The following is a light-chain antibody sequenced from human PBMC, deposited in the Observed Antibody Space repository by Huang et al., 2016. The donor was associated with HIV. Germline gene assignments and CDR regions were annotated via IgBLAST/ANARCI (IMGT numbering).Light chain of an antibody. CDR1: QAIRND. CDR3: LQDYSYPRT. V-gene: IGKV1-6*01. Sequence: AIQMTQSPSSLSASVGDRVTITCRASQAIRNDLGWYQQRPGTAPKLLIYAASELHSGVPLRFSGSGSGTDFTLTISSLQPEDVGTYYCLQDYSYPRTFGQGTKVKV. J-gene: IGKJ1*01. CDR2: AAS.